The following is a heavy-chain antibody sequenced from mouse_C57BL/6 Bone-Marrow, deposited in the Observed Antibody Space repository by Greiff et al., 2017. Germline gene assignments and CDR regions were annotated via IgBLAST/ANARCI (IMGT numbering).Heavy chain of an antibody. V-gene: IGHV5-6*01. J-gene: IGHJ1*03. CDR3: ARDDWYFDV. Sequence: EVQLVESGGDLVKPGGSLKLSCAASGFTFSSYGLSWVRQTPDKRLEWVATISSGGSYTYYPDSVKGRFTISRDNAKNTLYLQMRSLKAEDTAMYYCARDDWYFDVWGTGTTVTVSS. CDR1: GFTFSSYG. CDR2: ISSGGSYT.